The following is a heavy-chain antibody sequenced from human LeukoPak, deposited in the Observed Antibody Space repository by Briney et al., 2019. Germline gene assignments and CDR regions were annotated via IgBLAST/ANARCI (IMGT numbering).Heavy chain of an antibody. J-gene: IGHJ6*02. CDR2: ISSSTNII. CDR1: GFTSSSYS. CDR3: AKDYCSGGSCYSGEYGMDV. Sequence: GGSLRLSCAASGFTSSSYSMNWVRQAPGKGLEWVSYISSSTNIINYADSVKGRFTISRDNAKNTLYLQMNSLRAEDTAVYYCAKDYCSGGSCYSGEYGMDVWGQGTTVTVSS. D-gene: IGHD2-15*01. V-gene: IGHV3-48*01.